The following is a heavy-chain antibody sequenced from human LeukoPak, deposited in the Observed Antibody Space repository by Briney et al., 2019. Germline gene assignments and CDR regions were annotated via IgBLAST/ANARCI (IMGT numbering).Heavy chain of an antibody. V-gene: IGHV1-18*01. J-gene: IGHJ4*02. CDR2: VNGYNGNT. CDR3: ARGVAAAGNLFDF. D-gene: IGHD6-13*01. Sequence: GASVKVSCKASGYTFSTYGISWVRQAPGQGLEWMGWVNGYNGNTNYAQKFQARVTMTTDTSTSAAYMELRGLRSDDTAVYYCARGVAAAGNLFDFWGQGNVVTVSS. CDR1: GYTFSTYG.